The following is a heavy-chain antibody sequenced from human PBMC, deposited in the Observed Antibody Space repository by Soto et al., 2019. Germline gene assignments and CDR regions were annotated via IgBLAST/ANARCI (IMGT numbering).Heavy chain of an antibody. J-gene: IGHJ3*02. CDR2: IMADFGTP. V-gene: IGHV1-69*06. D-gene: IGHD3-9*01. Sequence: SVKVSCKTSGGTFRTSAISWVRQAPGQGLEWMGWIMADFGTPDYAQKFQGRVTITADTSTSTAYMELSSLRSDDTAVYYCARTPYDILTGYPPVLGALDIWGQGTMVTVSS. CDR1: GGTFRTSA. CDR3: ARTPYDILTGYPPVLGALDI.